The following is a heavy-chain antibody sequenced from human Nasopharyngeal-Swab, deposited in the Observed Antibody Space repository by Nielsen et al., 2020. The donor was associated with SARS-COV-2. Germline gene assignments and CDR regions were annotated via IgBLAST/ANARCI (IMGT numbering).Heavy chain of an antibody. J-gene: IGHJ3*02. CDR3: ARDSMAGDCSGGSCYAFDI. Sequence: WIRQPPGKGLEWIAYIYYSGSTYYNPSLKRRVFISVDTSKNQFSLKLISVTAADPAVYYCARDSMAGDCSGGSCYAFDIWGQGTMVTVSS. D-gene: IGHD2-15*01. CDR2: IYYSGST. V-gene: IGHV4-31*02.